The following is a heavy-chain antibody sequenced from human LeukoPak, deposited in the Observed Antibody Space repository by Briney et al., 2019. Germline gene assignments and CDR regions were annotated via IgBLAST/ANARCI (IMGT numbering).Heavy chain of an antibody. CDR2: INHSGST. J-gene: IGHJ3*02. CDR1: GGSFSGYY. D-gene: IGHD6-19*01. V-gene: IGHV4-34*01. CDR3: ASNLYSSGWYYAFDI. Sequence: SETLSLTCAVYGGSFSGYYWSWIRQPPGKGLEWIGEINHSGSTNYNPSLKSRVTISVDTSKNQFSLKLSSVTAADTAVYYCASNLYSSGWYYAFDIWGQGTMVTVSS.